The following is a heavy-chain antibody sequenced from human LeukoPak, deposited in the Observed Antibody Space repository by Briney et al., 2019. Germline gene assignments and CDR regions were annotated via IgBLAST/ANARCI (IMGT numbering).Heavy chain of an antibody. CDR3: ARAPFYGDYAWFDP. J-gene: IGHJ5*02. CDR2: IYHSGST. Sequence: SETLSLICAVSGGSISSGGYSWSWIRQPPGKGLEWIGYIYHSGSTYYNPSLKSRVTISVDRSKNQFSLKLSSVTAADTAVYYCARAPFYGDYAWFDPWGQGTLVTVSS. CDR1: GGSISSGGYS. V-gene: IGHV4-30-2*01. D-gene: IGHD4-17*01.